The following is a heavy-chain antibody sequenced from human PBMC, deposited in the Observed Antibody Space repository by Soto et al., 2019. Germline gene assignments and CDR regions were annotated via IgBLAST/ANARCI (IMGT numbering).Heavy chain of an antibody. V-gene: IGHV5-51*01. CDR1: GYNFGSDW. CDR2: IQPGGSDL. Sequence: PGESLKISCKGSGYNFGSDWIGWVRQMPVKGLEWMGIIQPGGSDLRYSPSFQGQVTISADKSINTAYLQWSSLKASDTAMYYCAGQINYICESWGQGTQVTVSS. CDR3: AGQINYICES. J-gene: IGHJ5*02. D-gene: IGHD4-4*01.